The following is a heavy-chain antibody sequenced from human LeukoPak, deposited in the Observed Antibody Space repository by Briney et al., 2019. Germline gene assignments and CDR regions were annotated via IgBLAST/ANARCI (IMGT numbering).Heavy chain of an antibody. CDR3: ARSRYYYYGMDV. Sequence: SETLSLTCTVSGGSISSSSYYWGWIRQPPGKGLEWIGSIYYSGSTYYNPSLKSRVTISVDTSKNQFSLKLSSVTAADTAVYYCARSRYYYYGMDVWGQGTTVTVSS. V-gene: IGHV4-39*07. CDR1: GGSISSSSYY. D-gene: IGHD6-25*01. CDR2: IYYSGST. J-gene: IGHJ6*02.